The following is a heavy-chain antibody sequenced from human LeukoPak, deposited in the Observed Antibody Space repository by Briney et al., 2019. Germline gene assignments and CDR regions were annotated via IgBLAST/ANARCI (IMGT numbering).Heavy chain of an antibody. CDR1: GFTFSSYE. D-gene: IGHD3-22*01. V-gene: IGHV3-48*03. Sequence: GGSLRLSCAASGFTFSSYEMNWVRQAPGKGLEWVSYISSSGSTIYYADSVKGRFTISRDNSKNTLYLQMNSLRAEDTAVYYCARSYDSSGYYDIHYFDYWGQGTLVTVSS. CDR2: ISSSGSTI. J-gene: IGHJ4*02. CDR3: ARSYDSSGYYDIHYFDY.